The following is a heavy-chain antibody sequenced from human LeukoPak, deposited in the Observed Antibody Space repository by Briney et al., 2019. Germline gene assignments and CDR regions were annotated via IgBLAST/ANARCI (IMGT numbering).Heavy chain of an antibody. J-gene: IGHJ5*02. V-gene: IGHV3-23*01. CDR3: VRASYYYDTSGSPRGWFDP. D-gene: IGHD3-22*01. Sequence: GGTLRLSCAASGFTFSSFGMSWVRQVPGKGLEWVSSISSGAGSTYYADSVKGRFTISRDNSKNSLYLQMTSLKAEDTAVYYCVRASYYYDTSGSPRGWFDPWGQGTLVTVSS. CDR2: ISSGAGST. CDR1: GFTFSSFG.